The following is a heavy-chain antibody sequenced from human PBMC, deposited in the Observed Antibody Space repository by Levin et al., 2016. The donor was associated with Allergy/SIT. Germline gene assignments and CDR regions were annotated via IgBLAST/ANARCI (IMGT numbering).Heavy chain of an antibody. CDR3: ARVFGVRQYNNGWDSYWYFDL. J-gene: IGHJ2*01. CDR2: IKSDGSST. V-gene: IGHV3-74*01. D-gene: IGHD3-10*01. CDR1: GFTFSSYW. Sequence: GGSLRLSCVASGFTFSSYWMHWVRQAPGKGLVWVSRIKSDGSSTTYADSVKGRFTISRDNAKNSLYLQMNSLRAEDTAVYYCARVFGVRQYNNGWDSYWYFDLWGRGTLVTVSS.